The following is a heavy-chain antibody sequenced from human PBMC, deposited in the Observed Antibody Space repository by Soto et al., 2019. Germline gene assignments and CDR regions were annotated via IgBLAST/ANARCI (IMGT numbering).Heavy chain of an antibody. D-gene: IGHD3-22*01. CDR3: ARASSSYYDSSGFLVS. Sequence: ASVKVSCKASGYTFTSYGISWVRQAPGQGLEWMGWISAYNGNTNYAQKLQGRVTMTTDTSTSTAYMELRSLRSDDTAVYYCARASSSYYDSSGFLVSWGQGTLVNVSS. CDR2: ISAYNGNT. J-gene: IGHJ5*02. V-gene: IGHV1-18*01. CDR1: GYTFTSYG.